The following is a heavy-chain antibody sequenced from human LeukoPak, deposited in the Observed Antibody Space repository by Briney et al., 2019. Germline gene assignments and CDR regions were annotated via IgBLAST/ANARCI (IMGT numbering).Heavy chain of an antibody. CDR1: GFTFSSYA. J-gene: IGHJ4*02. CDR2: ISGSGGST. Sequence: GGSLRLSCAASGFTFSSYALSWVRQAPGKGLEWVSAISGSGGSTYYADSVKGRFTISRDNSKNTLYLQMNSLRAEDTAVYYCAKGFDYGGNVIKADEVDYWGQGTLVTVSS. V-gene: IGHV3-23*01. CDR3: AKGFDYGGNVIKADEVDY. D-gene: IGHD4-23*01.